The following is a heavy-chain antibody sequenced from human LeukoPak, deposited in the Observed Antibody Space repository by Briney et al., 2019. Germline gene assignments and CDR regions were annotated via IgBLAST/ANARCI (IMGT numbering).Heavy chain of an antibody. V-gene: IGHV3-53*01. CDR3: ARGDDSGYYDYFDY. J-gene: IGHJ4*02. D-gene: IGHD3-22*01. Sequence: GGSLRLSCAASGFTVDGIYLSWVRQAPGKGLEWVSTIYTGGNTYYAASVKGRFTISRDFSKNTVFLHMNSLRAEDTAIFYCARGDDSGYYDYFDYWGQGALVTVSS. CDR1: GFTVDGIY. CDR2: IYTGGNT.